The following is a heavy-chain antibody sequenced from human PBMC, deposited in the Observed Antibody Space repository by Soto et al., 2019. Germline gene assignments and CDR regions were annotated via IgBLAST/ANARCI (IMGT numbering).Heavy chain of an antibody. CDR3: AREERRVARLTYYYYMDV. V-gene: IGHV1-69*13. J-gene: IGHJ6*03. Sequence: ASVKVSCKASGGTFSSYAISWVRQAPGQGLEWMGGIIPIFGTANYAQKFQGRVTITADESTSTAYMGLNSLRAEDTAVYYCAREERRVARLTYYYYMDVWGKGTTVTVSS. CDR1: GGTFSSYA. D-gene: IGHD6-6*01. CDR2: IIPIFGTA.